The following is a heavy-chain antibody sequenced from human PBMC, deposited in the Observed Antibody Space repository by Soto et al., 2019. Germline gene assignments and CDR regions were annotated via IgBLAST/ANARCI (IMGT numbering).Heavy chain of an antibody. CDR2: IYRTGST. CDR1: SRSFTGNNW. D-gene: IGHD1-7*01. CDR3: ARRDPGTSVDY. J-gene: IGHJ4*02. Sequence: PSETLSLSWAVSSRSFTGNNWWTXVRQPPEHGPQWIGEIYRTGSTKYNPSLKSRVTISLERSENQFSLKVNSLNAADTAVYYCARRDPGTSVDYWGQGTLVTVSS. V-gene: IGHV4-4*02.